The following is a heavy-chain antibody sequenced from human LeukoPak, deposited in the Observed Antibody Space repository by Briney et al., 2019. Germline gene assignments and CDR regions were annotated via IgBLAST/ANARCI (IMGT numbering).Heavy chain of an antibody. D-gene: IGHD2-15*01. J-gene: IGHJ5*02. CDR3: AREGYCSGGSCDNWFDP. CDR1: GGSFSGYY. CDR2: IYHSGST. Sequence: SETLSLTCAAYGGSFSGYYWSWIRQPPGKGLEWIGYIYHSGSTYYNPSLKSRVTISVDRSKNQFSLNLSSVTAADTAVYYCAREGYCSGGSCDNWFDPWGRGTLVTVSS. V-gene: IGHV4-34*01.